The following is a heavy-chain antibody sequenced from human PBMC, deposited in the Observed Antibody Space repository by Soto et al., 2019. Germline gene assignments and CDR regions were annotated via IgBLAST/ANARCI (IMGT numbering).Heavy chain of an antibody. J-gene: IGHJ6*02. CDR2: ISGSGGST. CDR1: GFTFSSYA. V-gene: IGHV3-23*01. Sequence: GGSLRLACAASGFTFSSYAMSWVRQAPGKGLEWVSAISGSGGSTYYADSVKGRFTISRDNSKNTLYLQMNSLRAEDTAVYYCAKDCSYGYDRPYYYGIDVRGQGTTVTVSS. D-gene: IGHD5-18*01. CDR3: AKDCSYGYDRPYYYGIDV.